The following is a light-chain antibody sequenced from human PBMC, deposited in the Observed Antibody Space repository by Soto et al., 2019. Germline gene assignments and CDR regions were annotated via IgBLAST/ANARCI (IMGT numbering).Light chain of an antibody. Sequence: EIVMTQSPATLSVSPGERATLSCRASQSVSSNLAWYQQKPGQAPRLLIYGASTRPTGIPARFSGSGSGTEFTLTISSLQSEDFAVYYCQQYNNWPGTFGPGTKVDIK. J-gene: IGKJ3*01. CDR1: QSVSSN. CDR2: GAS. CDR3: QQYNNWPGT. V-gene: IGKV3-15*01.